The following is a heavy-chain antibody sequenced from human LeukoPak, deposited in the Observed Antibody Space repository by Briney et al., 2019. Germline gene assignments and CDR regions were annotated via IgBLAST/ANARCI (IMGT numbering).Heavy chain of an antibody. CDR1: GFTFNIFA. V-gene: IGHV3-33*01. CDR2: IWSDGSDA. J-gene: IGHJ4*02. CDR3: ARGLKYSSGWHGDF. D-gene: IGHD6-19*01. Sequence: GGSLRLSCAVSGFTFNIFAMHRVRQAPGRGLEWVAGIWSDGSDAYYQHSVKGRFTIFRDNSENTVFLQMNILRAEDTAVYYCARGLKYSSGWHGDFWGQGTLVTVSS.